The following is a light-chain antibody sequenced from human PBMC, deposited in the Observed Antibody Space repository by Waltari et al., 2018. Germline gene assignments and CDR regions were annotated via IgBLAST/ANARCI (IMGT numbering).Light chain of an antibody. Sequence: QSVVTQPPSASGTPGQRVSISCSGSSSNIGGNSVNWYQHVPGAGPRLLLCSTIHRPSGVPARFSGSKSGTSASLAISGLQSDDEADYYCAAWDDNLRAWVFGGGTKLTVL. J-gene: IGLJ3*02. CDR2: STI. CDR3: AAWDDNLRAWV. V-gene: IGLV1-44*01. CDR1: SSNIGGNS.